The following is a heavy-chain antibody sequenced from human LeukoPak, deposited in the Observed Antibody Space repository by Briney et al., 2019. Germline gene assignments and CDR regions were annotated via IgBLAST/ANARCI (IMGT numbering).Heavy chain of an antibody. J-gene: IGHJ4*02. Sequence: GGSLRLSCAASGFTFSDYYMSWIRQAPGKGLEWVSYISSSSSYTNYADSVKGRFTISRDNAKNSLYLQMNSLRAEDTAVYYCARVDYDYGDLFDYWGQGTLVTVSS. D-gene: IGHD4-17*01. CDR2: ISSSSSYT. V-gene: IGHV3-11*06. CDR1: GFTFSDYY. CDR3: ARVDYDYGDLFDY.